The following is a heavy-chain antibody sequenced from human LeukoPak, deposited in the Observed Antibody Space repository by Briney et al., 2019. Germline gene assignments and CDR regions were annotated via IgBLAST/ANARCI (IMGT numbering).Heavy chain of an antibody. D-gene: IGHD5-12*01. CDR2: INPNSGGT. CDR1: GYTFTGYY. Sequence: ASVKVSCKASGYTFTGYYMHWVRQAPGQGLEWMGRINPNSGGTNYAQKFQGRVTMTRDTSISTAYMELSRLRSDDTAVYYCAREDSGYDYTERPGWGQGTLVTVSS. V-gene: IGHV1-2*06. CDR3: AREDSGYDYTERPG. J-gene: IGHJ4*02.